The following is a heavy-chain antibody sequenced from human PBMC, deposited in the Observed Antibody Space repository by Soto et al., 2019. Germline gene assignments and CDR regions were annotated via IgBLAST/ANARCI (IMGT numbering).Heavy chain of an antibody. CDR1: GFTFSSYW. D-gene: IGHD5-12*01. CDR3: ARGSLVVTTIRHYYGMDV. CDR2: IKHDGSER. J-gene: IGHJ6*02. V-gene: IGHV3-7*03. Sequence: EVQLVESGGGLVQPGGSLRLSCAASGFTFSSYWMRWVRQAPGKGLEGVANIKHDGSERYYVDSVKGRLTISRDNAKNSLYLQMNSLRAEDTAVYYCARGSLVVTTIRHYYGMDVWGQGTTVTVSS.